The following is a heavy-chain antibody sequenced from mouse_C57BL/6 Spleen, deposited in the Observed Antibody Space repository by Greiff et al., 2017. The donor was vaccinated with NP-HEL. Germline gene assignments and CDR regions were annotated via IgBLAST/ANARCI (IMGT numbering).Heavy chain of an antibody. CDR3: ASDDGTTRDY. Sequence: VQLQQSGPELVKPGASVKISCKASGYTFTDYYMNWVKQSHGKSLEWIGDINPNNGGTSYNQKFKGKATLTVDKSSSTAYMELRSLTSEDSAVYYCASDDGTTRDYWGQGTTLTVSS. CDR1: GYTFTDYY. V-gene: IGHV1-26*01. J-gene: IGHJ2*01. CDR2: INPNNGGT. D-gene: IGHD1-1*01.